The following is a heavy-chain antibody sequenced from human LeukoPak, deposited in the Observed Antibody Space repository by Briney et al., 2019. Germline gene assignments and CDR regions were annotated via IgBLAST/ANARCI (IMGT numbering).Heavy chain of an antibody. CDR2: IRYDGSDK. J-gene: IGHJ4*02. CDR1: GFTFSTYD. CDR3: AKRGGSYIGYFDY. D-gene: IGHD1-26*01. V-gene: IGHV3-30*02. Sequence: GGSLRLSCAASGFTFSTYDMHWVRQAPGKGLEWVSFIRYDGSDKLYADSVKGRFTVSRDNSKNTLYLQMNSLRPEDTAVYYCAKRGGSYIGYFDYWGQGTLVTVSS.